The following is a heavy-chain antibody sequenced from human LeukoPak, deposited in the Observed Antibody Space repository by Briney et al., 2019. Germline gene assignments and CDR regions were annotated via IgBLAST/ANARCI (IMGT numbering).Heavy chain of an antibody. J-gene: IGHJ3*02. Sequence: PSETLSLTCTVSGGSISSGDYYWSWIRQPPGEGLEWIGYIYYSGSTYYNPSLKSRVTISVDTSKNQFSLKLSSVTAADTAVYYCARVDYGDELGAFDIWGQGTMVTVSS. CDR2: IYYSGST. CDR1: GGSISSGDYY. V-gene: IGHV4-30-4*01. D-gene: IGHD4-17*01. CDR3: ARVDYGDELGAFDI.